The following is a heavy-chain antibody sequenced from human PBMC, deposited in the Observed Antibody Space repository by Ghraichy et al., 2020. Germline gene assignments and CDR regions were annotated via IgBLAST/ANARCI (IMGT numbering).Heavy chain of an antibody. J-gene: IGHJ4*02. D-gene: IGHD1-26*01. CDR2: TYYRSKWYN. V-gene: IGHV6-1*01. CDR1: GDSVSSNSAA. Sequence: SQTSTTCAISGDSVSSNSAAWSWIRQSPSRGLEWLGRTYYRSKWYNDYAVSVKSRITINPDTSKNQFSLQLNSVTPEDTAVYYCARAQSGSYAYWGQGTLVTVSS. CDR3: ARAQSGSYAY.